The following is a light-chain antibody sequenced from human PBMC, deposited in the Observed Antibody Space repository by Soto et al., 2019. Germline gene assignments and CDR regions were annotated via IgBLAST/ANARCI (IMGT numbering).Light chain of an antibody. CDR3: QQYGGSPPCT. CDR1: QSVRSNY. V-gene: IGKV3-20*01. Sequence: EIVLTQSPGTLSLSPGERATLSCGASQSVRSNYLAWYQHKPGQAPRLLIYDSSRRATGIPDRFSATGSGIDFILTIRRLEPEDSAVYLCQQYGGSPPCTFGQGTKVEIK. J-gene: IGKJ2*02. CDR2: DSS.